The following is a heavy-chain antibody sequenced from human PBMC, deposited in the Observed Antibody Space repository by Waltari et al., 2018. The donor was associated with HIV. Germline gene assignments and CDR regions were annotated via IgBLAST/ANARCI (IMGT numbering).Heavy chain of an antibody. V-gene: IGHV3-53*02. CDR1: GFTASSNY. D-gene: IGHD3-10*01. CDR3: ARNTYGSGSDLDYYGMDV. Sequence: EVQLVETGGGLIQPGGSLRLSCAASGFTASSNYLSWVRQAPGKGLEWVSVIYSGGSTYYADSVKGRFTISRDNSKNTLYLQMNSLRAEDTAVYYCARNTYGSGSDLDYYGMDVWGQGTTVTVSS. CDR2: IYSGGST. J-gene: IGHJ6*02.